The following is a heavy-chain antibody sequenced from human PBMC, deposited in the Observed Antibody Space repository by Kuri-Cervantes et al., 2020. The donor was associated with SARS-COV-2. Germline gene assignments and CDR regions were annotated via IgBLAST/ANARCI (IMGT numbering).Heavy chain of an antibody. CDR1: GFTFSSYG. D-gene: IGHD1-26*01. CDR2: IKSKTDGGTT. J-gene: IGHJ4*02. CDR3: TTAPYSGSRE. Sequence: GESLKISCAASGFTFSSYGMHWVRQAPGKGLEWVGRIKSKTDGGTTDYAAPVKGRFTISRDDSKNTLYLQMNSLKTEDTAVYYCTTAPYSGSREWGQGTLVTVSS. V-gene: IGHV3-15*01.